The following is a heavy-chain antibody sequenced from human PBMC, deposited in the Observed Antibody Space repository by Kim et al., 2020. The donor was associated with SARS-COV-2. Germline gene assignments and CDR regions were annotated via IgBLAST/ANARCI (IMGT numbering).Heavy chain of an antibody. D-gene: IGHD4-17*01. Sequence: SETLSLTCTVSGGSVSSGSYYWSWIRQPPGKGLEWIGYIYYSGSTNYNPSLKSRVTISVDTSKNQFSLRLSSVTAADTAVYYCARDPVRRSYGDYLYWGQGTLVTVSS. CDR1: GGSVSSGSYY. CDR3: ARDPVRRSYGDYLY. V-gene: IGHV4-61*01. CDR2: IYYSGST. J-gene: IGHJ4*02.